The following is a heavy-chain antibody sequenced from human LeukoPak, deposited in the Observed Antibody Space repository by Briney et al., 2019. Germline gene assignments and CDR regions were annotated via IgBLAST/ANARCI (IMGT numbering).Heavy chain of an antibody. J-gene: IGHJ4*02. D-gene: IGHD3-22*01. CDR2: ISSSCSTI. V-gene: IGHV3-48*03. CDR3: ARESTAMIVVVITYYFDY. Sequence: GGSLRLSCAASGFTFSSYEMNWVRQAPGKGLEWVSYISSSCSTIYYADSVKGRFTISRDNAKNSLYLQMNSLRAEDTAVYYCARESTAMIVVVITYYFDYWGQGTLVTVSS. CDR1: GFTFSSYE.